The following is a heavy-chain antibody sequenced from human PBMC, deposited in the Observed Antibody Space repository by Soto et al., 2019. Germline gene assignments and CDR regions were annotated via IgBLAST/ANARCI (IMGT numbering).Heavy chain of an antibody. Sequence: GSLRLSCAASGFTFSSYGMHWVRQAPGKGLEWVAVISYDGSNKYYADSVKGRFTISRDNSKNTLYLQMNSLRAEDTAVYYCARDHSRHYDSSGYYSRVPDYWGQGTLVTVSS. D-gene: IGHD3-22*01. J-gene: IGHJ4*02. CDR3: ARDHSRHYDSSGYYSRVPDY. V-gene: IGHV3-30*03. CDR1: GFTFSSYG. CDR2: ISYDGSNK.